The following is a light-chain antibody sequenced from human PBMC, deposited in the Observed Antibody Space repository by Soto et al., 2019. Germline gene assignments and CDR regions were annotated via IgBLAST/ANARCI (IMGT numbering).Light chain of an antibody. Sequence: QSVLTQPPSVSAAPGQTVTISCSGGSSKIGRNYVSWYQQLPRTAPKLLISDNNRRPSGTPDRFSGSKSGTSATLGITGLQTGDEADYYCVAWDTCLRAVIFGGGTKLTVL. V-gene: IGLV1-51*01. CDR3: VAWDTCLRAVI. CDR1: SSKIGRNY. CDR2: DNN. J-gene: IGLJ2*01.